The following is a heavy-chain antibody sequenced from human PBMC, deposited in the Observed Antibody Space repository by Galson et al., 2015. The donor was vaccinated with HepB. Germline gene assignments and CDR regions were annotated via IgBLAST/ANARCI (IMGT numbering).Heavy chain of an antibody. J-gene: IGHJ6*02. CDR3: ARGRTKQQLVLYYYGMDV. CDR2: INHSGST. V-gene: IGHV4-34*01. CDR1: GGSFSGYY. D-gene: IGHD6-13*01. Sequence: SETLSLTCAVYGGSFSGYYWSWIRQPPGKGLEWIGEINHSGSTNYNPSLKSRVTISVDTSKNQFSLKLSSVTAADTAVYYCARGRTKQQLVLYYYGMDVWGQGTTVTVSS.